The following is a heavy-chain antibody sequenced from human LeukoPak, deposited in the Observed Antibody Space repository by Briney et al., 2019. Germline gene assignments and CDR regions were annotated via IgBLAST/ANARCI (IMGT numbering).Heavy chain of an antibody. CDR3: ARDRTGRLYDSSGYYLFPYYYYGMDV. CDR1: GGSISSGGYY. Sequence: KASETLSLTCTVSGGSISSGGYYWSWIRQHPGKGLEWIGYIYYSGSTNYNPSLKSRVTMSVDTSKNQFSLKLSSVTAADTAVYYCARDRTGRLYDSSGYYLFPYYYYGMDVWGQGTTVTVSS. J-gene: IGHJ6*02. D-gene: IGHD3-22*01. CDR2: IYYSGST. V-gene: IGHV4-61*08.